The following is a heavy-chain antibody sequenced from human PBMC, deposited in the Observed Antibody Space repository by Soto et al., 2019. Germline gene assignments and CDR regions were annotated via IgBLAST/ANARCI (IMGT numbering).Heavy chain of an antibody. J-gene: IGHJ4*02. D-gene: IGHD6-6*01. CDR2: ISAYNGNT. V-gene: IGHV1-18*01. CDR1: GYTFTSYG. Sequence: QVQLVQSGAEVKKPGASVKVSCKASGYTFTSYGISWVRQAPGQGLEWMGWISAYNGNTNYAQKLQGRVTMTTDTSTSTAYMELRSLRSDDTAVYYCARDGGYSSSCSPNRPRHVGGGIDYWGQGTLVTVSS. CDR3: ARDGGYSSSCSPNRPRHVGGGIDY.